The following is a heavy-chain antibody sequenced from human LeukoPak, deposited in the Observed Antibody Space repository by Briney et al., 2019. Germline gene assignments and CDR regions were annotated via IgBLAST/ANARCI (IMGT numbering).Heavy chain of an antibody. Sequence: ASETLSLTCTVSGGSITSYSYDWGWIRQPPGKGLEWIASIYYGGDTNYNPSLKSRVAISVDTSKNQFSLKLISVTSADTAVYYCARHRRSSGWPYYFDYWGQGTLVAVSS. CDR1: GGSITSYSYD. CDR2: IYYGGDT. V-gene: IGHV4-39*01. D-gene: IGHD6-19*01. CDR3: ARHRRSSGWPYYFDY. J-gene: IGHJ4*02.